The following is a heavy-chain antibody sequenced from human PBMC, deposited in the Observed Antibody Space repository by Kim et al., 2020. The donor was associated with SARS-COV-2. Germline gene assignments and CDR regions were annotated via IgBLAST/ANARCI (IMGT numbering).Heavy chain of an antibody. CDR2: INHSGST. Sequence: SETLSLTCAVSGGSFSAYYWSWIRQPPGKGLEWIGEINHSGSTNSNPSLKSRVTISVDTSKIQFSPKLSSVTAADTAVYYCARVWGGYGSGRFYNTAVYRCYGMDVWGHGTTGTVSS. CDR3: ARVWGGYGSGRFYNTAVYRCYGMDV. CDR1: GGSFSAYY. D-gene: IGHD3-10*01. J-gene: IGHJ6*02. V-gene: IGHV4-34*01.